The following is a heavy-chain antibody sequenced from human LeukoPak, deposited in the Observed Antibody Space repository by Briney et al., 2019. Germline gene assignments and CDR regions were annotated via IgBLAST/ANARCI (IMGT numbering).Heavy chain of an antibody. V-gene: IGHV4-59*08. CDR3: ARHSPRDYYDSSGYFSN. Sequence: SETLSLTCTVSGGSISSYYWSWIRQPPGKGLEWIGYIYYSGSTNYNPSLKSRVTISVDTSKNQFSLKLSSVTAADTAVYYCARHSPRDYYDSSGYFSNWGQETLVTVSS. CDR2: IYYSGST. CDR1: GGSISSYY. J-gene: IGHJ4*02. D-gene: IGHD3-22*01.